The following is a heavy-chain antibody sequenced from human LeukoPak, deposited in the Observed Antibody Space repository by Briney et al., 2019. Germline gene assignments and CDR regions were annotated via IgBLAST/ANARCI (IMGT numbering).Heavy chain of an antibody. CDR1: GGSISSSSYY. CDR2: IYYSGST. V-gene: IGHV4-39*01. CDR3: ARRDYVWGSYYPFDY. Sequence: PSETLSLTCTVSGGSISSSSYYLGWIRQPPGKGLEWIGSIYYSGSTYYNPSLKSRVTISVDTSKNQFSLKLSSVTAADTAVYYCARRDYVWGSYYPFDYWGQGTLATVSS. D-gene: IGHD3-16*01. J-gene: IGHJ4*02.